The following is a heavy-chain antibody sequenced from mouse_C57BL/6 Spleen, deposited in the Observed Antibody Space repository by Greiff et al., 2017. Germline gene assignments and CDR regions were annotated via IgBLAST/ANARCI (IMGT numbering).Heavy chain of an antibody. J-gene: IGHJ4*01. Sequence: DVKLVESGEGLVKPGGSLKLSCAASGFTFSSYAMSWVRQTPEKRLEWVAYISSGGDYFYYADTVKGRFTISRDNARNTLYLQMRSLKSEDTAMYYCTRDYYYGSSHYYAMDYWGQGTSVTVSS. CDR3: TRDYYYGSSHYYAMDY. CDR1: GFTFSSYA. V-gene: IGHV5-9-1*02. D-gene: IGHD1-1*01. CDR2: ISSGGDYF.